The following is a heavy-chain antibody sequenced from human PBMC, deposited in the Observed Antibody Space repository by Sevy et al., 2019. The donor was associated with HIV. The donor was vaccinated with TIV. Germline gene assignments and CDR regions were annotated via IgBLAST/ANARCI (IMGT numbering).Heavy chain of an antibody. Sequence: GGSLRLSCAASGFTFSKYSMSWVRQPPGKGLEWVSTLSFGCGELNYADSLKGRFTLSRDNSKRSLYLQMNNLRPEDTAVYYCAREGCTKPHDYWGQGTLVTVSS. J-gene: IGHJ4*02. D-gene: IGHD2-8*01. CDR2: LSFGCGEL. CDR1: GFTFSKYS. V-gene: IGHV3-23*01. CDR3: AREGCTKPHDY.